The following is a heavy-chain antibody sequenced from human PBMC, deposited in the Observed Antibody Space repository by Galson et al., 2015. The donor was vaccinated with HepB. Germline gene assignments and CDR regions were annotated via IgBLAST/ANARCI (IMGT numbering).Heavy chain of an antibody. V-gene: IGHV1-3*01. CDR1: GYTFTSYA. J-gene: IGHJ5*02. D-gene: IGHD4-17*01. CDR2: INAGNGNT. CDR3: ARDGYGDYVGNWFDP. Sequence: SVKVSCKASGYTFTSYAMHWVRQAPGQRLEWMGWINAGNGNTKYSQKFQGRVTITRDTSASTAYMELSSLRSEDTAVYYCARDGYGDYVGNWFDPWGQGTLVTVSS.